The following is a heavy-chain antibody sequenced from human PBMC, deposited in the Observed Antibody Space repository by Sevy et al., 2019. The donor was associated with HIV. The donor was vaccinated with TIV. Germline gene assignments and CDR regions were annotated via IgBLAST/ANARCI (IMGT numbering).Heavy chain of an antibody. CDR2: CDPEDGKT. CDR3: ATAREDYEDISGYFDY. D-gene: IGHD3-22*01. CDR1: GHTLTEIS. Sequence: ASVKVSCKVSGHTLTEISMHWVRQTPGRGLEWMGRCDPEDGKTIYAQKFQGRITMTEDTSTDTAYLELSSLRSEDTAVYYCATAREDYEDISGYFDYWGPGTLVTVSS. J-gene: IGHJ4*02. V-gene: IGHV1-24*01.